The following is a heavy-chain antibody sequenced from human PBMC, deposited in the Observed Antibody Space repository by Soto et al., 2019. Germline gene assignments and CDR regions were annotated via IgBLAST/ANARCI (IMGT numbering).Heavy chain of an antibody. CDR3: ARDVDADFRTDFDY. J-gene: IGHJ4*02. CDR2: INPSLAST. V-gene: IGHV1-46*01. Sequence: GASVKVSCKASGYTFTTYFMHWVRQAPGQGLEWMGIINPSLASTTYAQKFQGRFTISRDNAENSVYLEMDSLRAEDTALYYCARDVDADFRTDFDYWGRGTLVTVSS. CDR1: GYTFTTYF. D-gene: IGHD4-17*01.